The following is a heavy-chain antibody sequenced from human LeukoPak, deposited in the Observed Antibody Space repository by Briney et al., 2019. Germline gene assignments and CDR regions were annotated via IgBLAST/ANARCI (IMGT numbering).Heavy chain of an antibody. V-gene: IGHV1-3*04. CDR3: ARSYYDFWSGYFAGDYYYYGMDV. J-gene: IGHJ6*02. CDR2: INTGNGDT. Sequence: GASVKVSCKASGYTFSNYVIHWVRQAPGHRLEWMGRINTGNGDTKYSQKFQGRVTITRDTSASTAYMELSSLRSEDTAVYYCARSYYDFWSGYFAGDYYYYGMDVWGQGTTVTVSS. CDR1: GYTFSNYV. D-gene: IGHD3-3*01.